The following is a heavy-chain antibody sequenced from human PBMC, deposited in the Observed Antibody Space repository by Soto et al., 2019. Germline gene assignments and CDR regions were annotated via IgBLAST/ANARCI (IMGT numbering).Heavy chain of an antibody. Sequence: GGSPRLSCAASGFTFSDYYMSWIRQAPGKGLEWVSYISSSSSYTNYADSVKGRFTISRDNAKNSLYLQMNSLRAEDTAVYYCARVTKASYYFDYWGQGTLVTVSS. V-gene: IGHV3-11*06. CDR3: ARVTKASYYFDY. CDR2: ISSSSSYT. CDR1: GFTFSDYY. J-gene: IGHJ4*02. D-gene: IGHD4-4*01.